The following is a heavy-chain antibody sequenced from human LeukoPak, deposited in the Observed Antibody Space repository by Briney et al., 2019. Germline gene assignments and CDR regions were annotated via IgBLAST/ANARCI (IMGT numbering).Heavy chain of an antibody. CDR3: ARWVPQEIRLLESGWFDP. CDR1: GGSISSSSYY. Sequence: PSKTLSLTCTVSGGSISSSSYYWGWIRQPPGKGLEWIGSIYYSGSTYYNPSLKSRVTISVDTSKNQFCLKLSSVTAADTAVYHCARWVPQEIRLLESGWFDPWGQGTLFTVSS. J-gene: IGHJ5*02. CDR2: IYYSGST. D-gene: IGHD3-3*01. V-gene: IGHV4-39*01.